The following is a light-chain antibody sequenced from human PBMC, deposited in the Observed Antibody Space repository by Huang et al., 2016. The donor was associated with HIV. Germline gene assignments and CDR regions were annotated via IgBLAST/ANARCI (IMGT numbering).Light chain of an antibody. CDR3: QQYNNWPFT. V-gene: IGKV3-15*01. CDR2: GAS. Sequence: EIVMTQSPATLSVSPGERATLSCRASQSVSSDLAWYQQKPGQAPRLLIYGASTRATGLPDRFSGSGSGTEFNLTISSLQSEDFAVYYCQQYNNWPFTFGPGTKVDVK. CDR1: QSVSSD. J-gene: IGKJ3*01.